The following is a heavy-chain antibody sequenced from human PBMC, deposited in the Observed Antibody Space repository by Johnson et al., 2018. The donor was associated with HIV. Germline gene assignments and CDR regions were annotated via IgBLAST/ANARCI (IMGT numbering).Heavy chain of an antibody. J-gene: IGHJ3*02. CDR1: GFTVNSNY. CDR3: AREGAWSSSWYHDAFDI. CDR2: IYSGGST. V-gene: IGHV3-66*02. D-gene: IGHD6-13*01. Sequence: VQLVESGGGLVQPGGSLRLSCAASGFTVNSNYMSWVRQAPGKGLEWVSVIYSGGSTYYADSVKGRFPISRDNPKNTLYLQMNSLRAEDTAVYYCAREGAWSSSWYHDAFDIWGQGTMVTVSS.